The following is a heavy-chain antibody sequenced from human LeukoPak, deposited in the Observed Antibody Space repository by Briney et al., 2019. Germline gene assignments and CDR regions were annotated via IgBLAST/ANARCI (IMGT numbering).Heavy chain of an antibody. J-gene: IGHJ4*02. CDR3: AKVLLSYLDY. V-gene: IGHV3-30*18. CDR1: GFTFSTFQ. Sequence: PGGSLRLSCAASGFTFSTFQMTWVRQAPGKGLDWVAVISDDGTSKHYADSVKGRFTVSRDNSKNTVYLQMNSLRTEDTAVYYCAKVLLSYLDYWGQGTLVTVSS. CDR2: ISDDGTSK.